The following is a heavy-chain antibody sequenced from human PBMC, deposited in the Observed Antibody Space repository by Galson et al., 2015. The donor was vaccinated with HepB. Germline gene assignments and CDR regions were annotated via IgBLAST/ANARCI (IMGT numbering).Heavy chain of an antibody. CDR3: ARESYRYSGYDP. Sequence: SLRLSCAVSGLSFSTYSMNWVRQAPGKGLEWVSYISSSSTTINYADSVKGRFTISRDNAKSSLYLQMNSLRAEDAALYYCARESYRYSGYDPWGQGTLVTVSS. CDR1: GLSFSTYS. V-gene: IGHV3-48*01. D-gene: IGHD5-12*01. CDR2: ISSSSTTI. J-gene: IGHJ5*02.